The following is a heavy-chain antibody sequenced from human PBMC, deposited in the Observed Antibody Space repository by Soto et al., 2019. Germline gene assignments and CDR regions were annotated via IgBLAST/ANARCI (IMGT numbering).Heavy chain of an antibody. CDR3: ARAPGWGYCSGGSCPTAYYYYMDV. CDR2: IKQDGSEK. D-gene: IGHD2-15*01. CDR1: GFTFSSYW. J-gene: IGHJ6*03. Sequence: GGSLRLSCAASGFTFSSYWMSWVRQAPGKGLEWVANIKQDGSEKYYVDSVKGRFTISRDNAKNSLYLQMNSLRAEDTAVYYCARAPGWGYCSGGSCPTAYYYYMDVWGKGTTVTVSS. V-gene: IGHV3-7*01.